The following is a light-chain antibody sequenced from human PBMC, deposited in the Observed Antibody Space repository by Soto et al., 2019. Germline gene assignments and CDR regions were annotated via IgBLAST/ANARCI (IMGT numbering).Light chain of an antibody. J-gene: IGKJ5*01. Sequence: EIVLTQSPGTLSLSPGERATLSFRSSQSVSSSYLAWYQQKPGQAPRLLIYGASSRATGISDRFSGSGSGTDFTLTISRLEPEDFAVYYCQQYVSAPITFGQGTRLEIK. V-gene: IGKV3-20*01. CDR1: QSVSSSY. CDR3: QQYVSAPIT. CDR2: GAS.